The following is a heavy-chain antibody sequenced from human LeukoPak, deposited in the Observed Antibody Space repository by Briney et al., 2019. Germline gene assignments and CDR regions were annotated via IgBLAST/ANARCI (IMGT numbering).Heavy chain of an antibody. Sequence: SETLSLTCTVSGGSISSYYWSWIRQPAGKGLEWIGRIYTSGSTNYDPSLKSRVTISVATSKNQFSLKLTSVTAANTAVYFCARERGGSKLTGLYGRDYYYMDVWGKGTTVTVSS. CDR2: IYTSGST. CDR3: ARERGGSKLTGLYGRDYYYMDV. D-gene: IGHD6-19*01. CDR1: GGSISSYY. J-gene: IGHJ6*03. V-gene: IGHV4-4*07.